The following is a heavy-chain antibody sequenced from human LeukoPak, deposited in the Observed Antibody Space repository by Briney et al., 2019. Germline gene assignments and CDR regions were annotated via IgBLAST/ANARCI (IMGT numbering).Heavy chain of an antibody. CDR1: GGSISSSSYY. CDR3: SRYIRRRPQFDY. CDR2: IFYDGNT. V-gene: IGHV4-39*01. J-gene: IGHJ4*02. Sequence: SETLSLTCTVSGGSISSSSYYWGWIRQPPGKGLEWIGSIFYDGNTYYNSSLKSRVTISVDTSKNQFSLKLSSVTAADTAVYYCSRYIRRRPQFDYWGQGTLVTVSS.